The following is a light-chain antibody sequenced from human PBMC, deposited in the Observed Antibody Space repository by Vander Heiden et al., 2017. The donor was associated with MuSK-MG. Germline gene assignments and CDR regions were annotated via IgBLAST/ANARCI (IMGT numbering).Light chain of an antibody. J-gene: IGLJ1*01. Sequence: GIPERFSGSNSGNTATLTISGTQAMEEADYYCQAWDSNTYVFGPGTKVTVL. V-gene: IGLV3-1*01. CDR3: QAWDSNTYV.